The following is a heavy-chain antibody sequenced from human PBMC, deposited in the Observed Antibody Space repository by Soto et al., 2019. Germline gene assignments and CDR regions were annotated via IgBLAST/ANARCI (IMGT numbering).Heavy chain of an antibody. D-gene: IGHD2-15*01. V-gene: IGHV3-23*01. Sequence: GGSLRLSCAASGFTFSSYAMSWVRQAPGKGLEWVSAISGSGGSTYYADSVKGRFTISRDNTKNTLYLQMNSLRAEDTAVYYCAKAAVRYCSGGSCYPYDYWGQGTLVTVSS. CDR1: GFTFSSYA. CDR3: AKAAVRYCSGGSCYPYDY. J-gene: IGHJ4*02. CDR2: ISGSGGST.